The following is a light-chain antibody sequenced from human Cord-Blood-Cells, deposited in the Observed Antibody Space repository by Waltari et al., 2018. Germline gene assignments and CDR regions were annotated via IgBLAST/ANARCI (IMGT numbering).Light chain of an antibody. Sequence: EIVLTQPPPTLSFSPGQRATLSCRASQSVSSYLAWYQQKPGQAPRLLIYDASNRATGIPARFSGSGSGTDFTLTISSLEPEDFAVYYCQQRSNWLPITFGQGTRLEIK. J-gene: IGKJ5*01. CDR3: QQRSNWLPIT. CDR2: DAS. V-gene: IGKV3-11*01. CDR1: QSVSSY.